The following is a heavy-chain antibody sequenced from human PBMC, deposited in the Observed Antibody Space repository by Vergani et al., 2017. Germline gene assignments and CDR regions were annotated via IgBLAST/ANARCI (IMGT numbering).Heavy chain of an antibody. J-gene: IGHJ2*01. CDR1: GFTLSSHA. CDR3: VKDIAASGNYWYFDL. Sequence: QVQLEESGGGVVQPGRSLRLSCAGSGFTLSSHAMHWVRQAPGKGLEWVAFIRYDGSNTYYADSVKGRFTISRDNSKNTLFLQMNSLRAEDTALYYCVKDIAASGNYWYFDLWGRGTLVTVSS. V-gene: IGHV3-30*02. CDR2: IRYDGSNT. D-gene: IGHD6-13*01.